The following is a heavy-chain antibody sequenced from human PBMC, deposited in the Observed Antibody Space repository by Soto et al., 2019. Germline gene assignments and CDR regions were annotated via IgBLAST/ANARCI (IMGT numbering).Heavy chain of an antibody. D-gene: IGHD3-3*01. V-gene: IGHV3-48*02. J-gene: IGHJ6*02. CDR2: ISSSSSTI. CDR1: GFTFSSYS. CDR3: ARDRVALYYGMDV. Sequence: EVQLVESGGGLVQPGGSLRLSCAASGFTFSSYSMNWVRQAPGKGLEWVSYISSSSSTIYYADSVKGRFTISRDNAKNSRYLQMNSLRDEDTAVYYCARDRVALYYGMDVWGQGTTVTVSS.